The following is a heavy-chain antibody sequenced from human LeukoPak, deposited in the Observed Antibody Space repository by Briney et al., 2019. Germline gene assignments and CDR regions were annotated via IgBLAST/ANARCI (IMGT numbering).Heavy chain of an antibody. CDR2: IHDSGST. J-gene: IGHJ6*03. V-gene: IGHV4-30-2*03. Sequence: SQTLSLTCAISDDSISSGGYSWSWIRQPPGKGLEWIGYIHDSGSTYYNPSLKSRVTISVDTSKNQFSLKLSSVTAADTAVYYCARHHSWGVYYGSGSYYFCYYMDVWGKGTTVTISS. CDR1: DDSISSGGYS. CDR3: ARHHSWGVYYGSGSYYFCYYMDV. D-gene: IGHD3-10*01.